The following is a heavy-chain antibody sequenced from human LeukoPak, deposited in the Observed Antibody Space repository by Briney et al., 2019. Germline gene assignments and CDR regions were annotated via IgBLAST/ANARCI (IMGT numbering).Heavy chain of an antibody. D-gene: IGHD3-22*01. CDR2: ISSSSSYI. V-gene: IGHV3-21*01. CDR3: ARDSFYSGYDSSGFDY. CDR1: GFTFSSYS. Sequence: GGSLRLSCAASGFTFSSYSMNWVRQAPGKGLEWVSSISSSSSYIYYADSVKGRFTISRDNAKNSLYLQMNSLRAEDTAVYYCARDSFYSGYDSSGFDYWGQGTLVTVSS. J-gene: IGHJ4*02.